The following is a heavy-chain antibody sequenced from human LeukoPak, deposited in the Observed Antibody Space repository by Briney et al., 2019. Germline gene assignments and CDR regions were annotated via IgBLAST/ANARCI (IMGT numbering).Heavy chain of an antibody. CDR3: ARESAYRRYDYYHYMDV. V-gene: IGHV3-7*01. Sequence: PGGSLRLSRAASGFTFGSYWTSWVRQAPGKGLEWVANIKQDEGEKYYVDSVKGRFTVSRDNAKNSLHLQMNSLRAEDTAVYYCARESAYRRYDYYHYMDVWGEGTTVTVS. D-gene: IGHD4-11*01. J-gene: IGHJ6*03. CDR1: GFTFGSYW. CDR2: IKQDEGEK.